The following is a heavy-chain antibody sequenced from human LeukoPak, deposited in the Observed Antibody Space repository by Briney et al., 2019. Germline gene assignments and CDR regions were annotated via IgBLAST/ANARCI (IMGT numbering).Heavy chain of an antibody. CDR1: GGSISSGGYY. J-gene: IGHJ4*02. D-gene: IGHD3-10*01. Sequence: SQTLSLTCTVSGGSISSGGYYWSWIRQHPGKGLEWIGCIYYSGSTYYNPSLKSRVTISVDTSKNQFSLKLSSVTAADTAVYYRAREGGQTTMVRGRGFDYWGQGTLVTVSS. CDR3: AREGGQTTMVRGRGFDY. V-gene: IGHV4-31*03. CDR2: IYYSGST.